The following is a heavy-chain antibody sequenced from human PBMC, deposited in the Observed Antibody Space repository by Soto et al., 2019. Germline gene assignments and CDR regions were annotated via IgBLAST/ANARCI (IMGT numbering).Heavy chain of an antibody. CDR3: ARAMVVTQNWFDP. J-gene: IGHJ5*02. CDR1: VGSISSSSYY. V-gene: IGHV4-39*01. CDR2: IYYSGST. D-gene: IGHD2-21*02. Sequence: SETLSLTCTVSVGSISSSSYYWGWIRQPPGKGLEWIGSIYYSGSTYYNPSLKSRVTISVDTSKNQFSLKLSSVTAADTAVYYCARAMVVTQNWFDPWGQGTLVTVSS.